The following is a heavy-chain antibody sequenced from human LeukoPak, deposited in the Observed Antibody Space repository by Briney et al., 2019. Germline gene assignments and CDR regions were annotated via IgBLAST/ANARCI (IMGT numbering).Heavy chain of an antibody. D-gene: IGHD1-26*01. J-gene: IGHJ4*02. CDR1: GYSISSGYY. CDR2: IYHSGST. V-gene: IGHV4-38-2*01. CDR3: ARGGGSYY. Sequence: PSETLSLTCAVSGYSISSGYYWGWIRQPPGKGLEWIGSIYHSGSTYYNPSLKSRVTISVDTSKNQFSLKLSSVTAADTAVYYCARGGGSYYWGQGTLVTVSS.